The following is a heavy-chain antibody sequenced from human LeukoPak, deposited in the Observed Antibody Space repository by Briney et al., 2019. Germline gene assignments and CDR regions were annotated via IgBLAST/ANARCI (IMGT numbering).Heavy chain of an antibody. V-gene: IGHV5-51*01. Sequence: GESLKISCETSGYSFTTYWIGWVRQMPGKGLEWMGIIYPGDSDTRYSPSFQGQVTISADKSISTAYLQWSSLKASDTAMYYCARRDSRYYFDYWGQGTLVTVSS. J-gene: IGHJ4*02. CDR3: ARRDSRYYFDY. CDR1: GYSFTTYW. CDR2: IYPGDSDT. D-gene: IGHD4-11*01.